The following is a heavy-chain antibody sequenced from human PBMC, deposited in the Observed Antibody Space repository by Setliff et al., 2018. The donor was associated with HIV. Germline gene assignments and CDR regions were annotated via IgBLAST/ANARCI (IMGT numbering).Heavy chain of an antibody. CDR2: IYYSGST. J-gene: IGHJ2*01. D-gene: IGHD3-3*01. V-gene: IGHV4-39*07. CDR3: LLWTGYYTYWFFDL. CDR1: GGSISSDSYY. Sequence: SETLSLTCDVSGGSISSDSYYWAWIRQPPGKGLEWIGTIYYSGSTHYNPSLKSRLTISVDMSKNQLSPKLSSVTAADTAVYYCLLWTGYYTYWFFDLWGRGALVTVSS.